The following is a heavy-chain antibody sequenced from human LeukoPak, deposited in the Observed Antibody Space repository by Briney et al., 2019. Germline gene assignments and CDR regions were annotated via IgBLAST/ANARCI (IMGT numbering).Heavy chain of an antibody. J-gene: IGHJ6*03. Sequence: SETLSLTCAVYGGSFSGYYWSWIRQPPGKGLEWIGEINHSGSTNYNPSLKSRVTISVDTSKNQFSLKLSSVTAADTAVYYCARARSSRVAYMGVWGKGTTVTVSS. D-gene: IGHD3-3*01. V-gene: IGHV4-34*01. CDR1: GGSFSGYY. CDR2: INHSGST. CDR3: ARARSSRVAYMGV.